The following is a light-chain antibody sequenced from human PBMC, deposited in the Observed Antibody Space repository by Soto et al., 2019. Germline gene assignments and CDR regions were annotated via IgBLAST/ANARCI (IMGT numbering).Light chain of an antibody. Sequence: DIQMTQSPSSLSASVRDRVTITCRASQSISSYLNWYQQKPGKAHKLLIYAASSLQSGVPSRFSGSGSGTDFTLTISSLQPEDFATYYCQQSYSTPPETFGQGTKVDIK. CDR3: QQSYSTPPET. CDR1: QSISSY. V-gene: IGKV1-39*01. J-gene: IGKJ1*01. CDR2: AAS.